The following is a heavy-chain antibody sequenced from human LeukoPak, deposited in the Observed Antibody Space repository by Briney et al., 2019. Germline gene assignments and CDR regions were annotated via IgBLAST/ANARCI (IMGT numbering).Heavy chain of an antibody. J-gene: IGHJ4*02. Sequence: GASVTVSCTASGYTFTIYAMHWVRQAPGQRLEWMGWINAGNGNTKYSQKFQGRVTITRDTSASTAYMELSSLRSEDTAVYYCARGRRDGYNTYYFDYWGQGTLVTVSS. CDR2: INAGNGNT. CDR3: ARGRRDGYNTYYFDY. CDR1: GYTFTIYA. D-gene: IGHD5-24*01. V-gene: IGHV1-3*01.